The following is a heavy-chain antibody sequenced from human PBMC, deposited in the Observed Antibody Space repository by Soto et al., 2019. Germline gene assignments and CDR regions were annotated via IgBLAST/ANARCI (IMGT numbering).Heavy chain of an antibody. D-gene: IGHD3-22*01. CDR2: ISYDGSNK. V-gene: IGHV3-30*18. J-gene: IGHJ4*02. CDR3: AKVLGTYYYDSSGYVEQDY. CDR1: GFTFRSYG. Sequence: GGSLRLSCAASGFTFRSYGMHWVRQAPGKGLEWVAVISYDGSNKYYADSVKGRFTISRDNSKNTLYLQMNSLRAEDTAVYYCAKVLGTYYYDSSGYVEQDYWGQGTLVTVPQ.